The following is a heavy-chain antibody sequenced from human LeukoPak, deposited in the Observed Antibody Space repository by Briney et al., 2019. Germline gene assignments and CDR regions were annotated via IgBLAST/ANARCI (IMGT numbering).Heavy chain of an antibody. J-gene: IGHJ4*02. CDR3: ARGKVVAGTPGQNSWDS. D-gene: IGHD6-19*01. V-gene: IGHV4-4*07. Sequence: SETLSLTCTVSGGSISSYYWNWIRQPTGKGLEWIGRIYTSGSTNYNPSLKSRVSMSVDTSKNQFSLKLSSVTAADTAVYYCARGKVVAGTPGQNSWDSWGQGTLVTVSS. CDR1: GGSISSYY. CDR2: IYTSGST.